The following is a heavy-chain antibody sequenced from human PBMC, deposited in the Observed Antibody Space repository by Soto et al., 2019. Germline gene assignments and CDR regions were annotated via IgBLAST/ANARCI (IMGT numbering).Heavy chain of an antibody. CDR2: ISSSSAYI. CDR3: ASGGDYFDY. Sequence: EVQLVESGGGLVKPGGSLRLSCAASGLTFNIYSMNWVRQAPGKGLEWVSSISSSSAYIYYADSVKGRFTISRDNARRSLYLEMNSLRAEDTAVYYCASGGDYFDYWGQGTLVTASS. V-gene: IGHV3-21*01. CDR1: GLTFNIYS. J-gene: IGHJ4*02.